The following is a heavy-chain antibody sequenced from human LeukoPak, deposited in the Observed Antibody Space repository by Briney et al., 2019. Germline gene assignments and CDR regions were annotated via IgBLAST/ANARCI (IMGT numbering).Heavy chain of an antibody. CDR2: IKSKTDGGTT. Sequence: PGGSLRLSCAASGFTFSNAWMSWVRQAPGKGLEWVGRIKSKTDGGTTDYAAPVKGRFTISRDDSKNTLYLQMNSLKTEDTAVYYCTSWYDFWDMDVWGKGTTVTVSS. D-gene: IGHD3-3*01. J-gene: IGHJ6*03. CDR3: TSWYDFWDMDV. CDR1: GFTFSNAW. V-gene: IGHV3-15*01.